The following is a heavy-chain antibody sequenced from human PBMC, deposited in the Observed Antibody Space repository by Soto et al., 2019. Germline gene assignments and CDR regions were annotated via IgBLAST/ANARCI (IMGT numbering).Heavy chain of an antibody. D-gene: IGHD5-18*01. V-gene: IGHV3-30-3*01. CDR3: ARIGYGYSYGQGFDY. Sequence: GGSLRLSCAASGFNFGDYSMNWVRQAPGKELEWVAVISHDGSDIYYVDSVKGRFTISRENSKNTLFLQMNGLGPEDTAVYYCARIGYGYSYGQGFDYWGQGTPVTVSS. J-gene: IGHJ4*02. CDR1: GFNFGDYS. CDR2: ISHDGSDI.